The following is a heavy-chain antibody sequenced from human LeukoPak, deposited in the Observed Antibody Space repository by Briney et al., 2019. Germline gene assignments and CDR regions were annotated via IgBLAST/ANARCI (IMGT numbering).Heavy chain of an antibody. Sequence: PGGSLRLSCAASGFTFSSYAMSWVRQAPGKGLEWVSAISGSGGCTYYADSVKGRFTISRDNSKNTLYLQMNSLRAEDTAVYYCAKDRFYGSGSPDAFDYWGQGTLVTVSS. CDR2: ISGSGGCT. CDR3: AKDRFYGSGSPDAFDY. D-gene: IGHD3-10*01. J-gene: IGHJ4*02. CDR1: GFTFSSYA. V-gene: IGHV3-23*01.